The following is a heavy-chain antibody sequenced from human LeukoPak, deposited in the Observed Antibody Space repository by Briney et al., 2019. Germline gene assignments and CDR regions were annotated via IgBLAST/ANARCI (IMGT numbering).Heavy chain of an antibody. J-gene: IGHJ4*02. CDR2: IYYSGSP. CDR1: GGSISSYY. D-gene: IGHD2-2*02. Sequence: SETLSLTCTVSGGSISSYYWSWLRQPPGKGLEWIGYIYYSGSPNYNPSLKSRVTISVDTSKNQFSLKLSSVTAADTAVYYCARHGGRRYQGDIVVVPAAIGFDYWGQGTLVTVSS. CDR3: ARHGGRRYQGDIVVVPAAIGFDY. V-gene: IGHV4-59*08.